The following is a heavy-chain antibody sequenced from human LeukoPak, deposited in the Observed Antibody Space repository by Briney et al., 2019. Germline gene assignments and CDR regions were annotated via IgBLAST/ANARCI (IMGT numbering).Heavy chain of an antibody. CDR2: ISAYNGNT. CDR1: GYTFTSYG. J-gene: IGHJ6*02. D-gene: IGHD6-13*01. V-gene: IGHV1-18*01. Sequence: ASVKVSCKASGYTFTSYGISWVRQAPGQGLEWMGWISAYNGNTNYAQKLQGRVTMTTDTSTSTAYMELRSLRSDDTAVYYCARGRGIAAAGTFYYYYYYGMDVWGQGTTVTVSS. CDR3: ARGRGIAAAGTFYYYYYYGMDV.